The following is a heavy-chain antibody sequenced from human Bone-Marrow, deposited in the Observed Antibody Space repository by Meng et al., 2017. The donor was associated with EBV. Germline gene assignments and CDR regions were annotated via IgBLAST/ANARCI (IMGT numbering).Heavy chain of an antibody. CDR1: GYMFTDYY. CDR2: INPSSGGT. Sequence: QVQLVKSGHEVKKPGASVTVSCKASGYMFTDYYMHWVRQAPGQGLAWMGRINPSSGGTDYAQKFQGRVTMTRDTSISTAYMELTSLRSDDTAIYYCARSIFSNDFFNWGQGTLVTVSS. CDR3: ARSIFSNDFFN. D-gene: IGHD2-21*02. J-gene: IGHJ4*02. V-gene: IGHV1-2*06.